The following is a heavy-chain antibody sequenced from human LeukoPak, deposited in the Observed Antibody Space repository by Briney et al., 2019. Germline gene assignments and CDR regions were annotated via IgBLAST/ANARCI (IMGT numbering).Heavy chain of an antibody. CDR1: GGSFSDYY. Sequence: PSETLSLTCAVYGGSFSDYYWSWIRQPPGKGLEWIGEINHSGSTNYSPSLKGRVTISVDTSKNQFSLKLSSVTAADTAVYYCARDRHWTNDWVFDYWGQGTLVTVSS. D-gene: IGHD1/OR15-1a*01. V-gene: IGHV4-34*01. CDR2: INHSGST. J-gene: IGHJ4*02. CDR3: ARDRHWTNDWVFDY.